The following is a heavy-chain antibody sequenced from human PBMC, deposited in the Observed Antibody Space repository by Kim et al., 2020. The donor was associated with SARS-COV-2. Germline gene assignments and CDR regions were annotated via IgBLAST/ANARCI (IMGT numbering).Heavy chain of an antibody. CDR2: IYYSGST. V-gene: IGHV4-39*01. D-gene: IGHD3-9*01. CDR3: ARHKDILTGYPNYYFDY. CDR1: GGSISSSSYY. J-gene: IGHJ4*02. Sequence: SETLSLTCTVSGGSISSSSYYWGWIRQPPGKGLEWIGSIYYSGSTYYNPSLKSRVTISVDTSKNQFSLKLSSVTAADTAVYYCARHKDILTGYPNYYFDYCGQGTLVTVSS.